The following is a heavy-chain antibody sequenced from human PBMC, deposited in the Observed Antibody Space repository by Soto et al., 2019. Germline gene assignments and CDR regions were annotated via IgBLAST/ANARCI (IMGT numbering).Heavy chain of an antibody. Sequence: GGSMRLSCAAAGFTFSSYGRSWVRQATGKGLEWVSAISGSGGSTYYADSVKGRFTISRDNSKNTLYLQMNSLRAEDTAVYYCAKVASPRAVGRQLLGSLSPPKENYYYYGMDVWGQGTTVTVSS. CDR2: ISGSGGST. CDR3: AKVASPRAVGRQLLGSLSPPKENYYYYGMDV. V-gene: IGHV3-23*01. CDR1: GFTFSSYG. J-gene: IGHJ6*02. D-gene: IGHD2-2*01.